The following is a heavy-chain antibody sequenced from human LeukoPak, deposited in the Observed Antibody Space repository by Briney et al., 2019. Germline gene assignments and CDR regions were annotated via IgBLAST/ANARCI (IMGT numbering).Heavy chain of an antibody. D-gene: IGHD6-13*01. J-gene: IGHJ5*02. V-gene: IGHV4-39*07. CDR2: IYYRGST. Sequence: SETLSLTCTVSGGAISSSSYYWGWIRQPPGKGLEWIGSIYYRGSTYYNPSLKSRVTISVDTSKNQFSLKLSSVTAADTAVYYCARDRYSSSWWYNWFDPWGQGTLVTVSS. CDR1: GGAISSSSYY. CDR3: ARDRYSSSWWYNWFDP.